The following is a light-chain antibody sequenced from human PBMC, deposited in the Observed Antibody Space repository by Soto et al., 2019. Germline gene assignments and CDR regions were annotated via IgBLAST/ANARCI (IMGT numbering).Light chain of an antibody. J-gene: IGLJ1*01. V-gene: IGLV2-11*01. CDR1: SSVVGGYNF. CDR3: CSYAGSDTLV. Sequence: ALTQPRSVSGSPGQSVTIACTGTSSVVGGYNFVSWYQQFPGEVPKLTIYDVTKRPSGVPDRFSGSKSGNTASLTISGLQAEDEADYYCCSYAGSDTLVFGTGTKVTVL. CDR2: DVT.